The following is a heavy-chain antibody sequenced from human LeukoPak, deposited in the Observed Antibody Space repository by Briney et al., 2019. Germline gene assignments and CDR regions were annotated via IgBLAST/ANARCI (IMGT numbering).Heavy chain of an antibody. CDR3: ARTYYDFWSGLSAEIYFDY. CDR2: IKQDGSEK. J-gene: IGHJ4*02. CDR1: GFTFSSYW. Sequence: GGSLRLSCAASGFTFSSYWMSWVRQAPGKGLEWVANIKQDGSEKYYVDSVKGRFTISRDNAKNSLYLQMNSLRAEDTAVYYCARTYYDFWSGLSAEIYFDYWGQGTLVTVSS. D-gene: IGHD3-3*01. V-gene: IGHV3-7*01.